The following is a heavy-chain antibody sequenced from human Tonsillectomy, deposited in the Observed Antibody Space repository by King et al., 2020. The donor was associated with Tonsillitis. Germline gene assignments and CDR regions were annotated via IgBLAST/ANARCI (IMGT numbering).Heavy chain of an antibody. J-gene: IGHJ4*02. CDR1: GFIFSSYD. CDR3: AIRAGSFDY. V-gene: IGHV3-23*03. D-gene: IGHD1-26*01. Sequence: VQLVESGGGLVQPGGSLRLSCVASGFIFSSYDMSWVRQAPGKGLEWVSIIDRGDSSTYYADSVKGRFTISRDNSKNTLYLQMNSLRVEDTAVYYCAIRAGSFDYWGQGTLVTVSS. CDR2: IDRGDSST.